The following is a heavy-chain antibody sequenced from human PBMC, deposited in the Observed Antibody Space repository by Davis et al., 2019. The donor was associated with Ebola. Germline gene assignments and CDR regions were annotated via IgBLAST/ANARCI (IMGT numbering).Heavy chain of an antibody. CDR3: ARHQYCSSTSCYLVLDY. CDR2: IYYSGST. D-gene: IGHD2-2*01. J-gene: IGHJ4*02. Sequence: MPSETLSLTCTVSGGSISSSSYYWGWIRQPPGKGLEWIGSIYYSGSTNYNPSLKSRVTISVDTSKNQFSLKLSSVTAADTAVYYCARHQYCSSTSCYLVLDYWGQGTLVTVSS. CDR1: GGSISSSSYY. V-gene: IGHV4-39*07.